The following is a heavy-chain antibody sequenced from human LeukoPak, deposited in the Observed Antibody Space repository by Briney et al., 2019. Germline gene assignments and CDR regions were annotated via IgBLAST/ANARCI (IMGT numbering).Heavy chain of an antibody. CDR2: INSDGKIT. J-gene: IGHJ3*02. V-gene: IGHV3-74*01. CDR3: ARDSGHDAFDI. Sequence: GGCLRLSCAASGFTLTTYWMHWVRQAPGKGLVWVSRINSDGKITTYADSVKGRLTISGDYAKNTLYLQMNSLRAEDTAVYYCARDSGHDAFDIWGQGTTVTVSS. CDR1: GFTLTTYW.